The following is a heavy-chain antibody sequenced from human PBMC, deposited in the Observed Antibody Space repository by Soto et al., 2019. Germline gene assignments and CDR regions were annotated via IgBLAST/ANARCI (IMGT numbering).Heavy chain of an antibody. CDR3: ARQDSNSFPFDY. V-gene: IGHV4-39*01. Sequence: QLQLQESGPGLVKPSETLSLTCTVSAGSISSSSYYWGWIRQPPGKGLEWIGSIYYSGSTYYNPSLKSRVTISVDTSKNRFSLKLSSVTAADTAVFYCARQDSNSFPFDYWGQGTLVTVSS. CDR1: AGSISSSSYY. CDR2: IYYSGST. D-gene: IGHD6-6*01. J-gene: IGHJ4*02.